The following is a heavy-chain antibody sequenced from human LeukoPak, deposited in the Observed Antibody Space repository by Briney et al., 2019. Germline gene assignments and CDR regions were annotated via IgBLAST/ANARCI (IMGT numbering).Heavy chain of an antibody. D-gene: IGHD3-16*02. V-gene: IGHV1-24*01. CDR1: GYTLTELS. CDR2: FDPEDGET. Sequence: ASVKVSCKVSGYTLTELSMHWVRQAPGKGLEWMGGFDPEDGETIYAQKFQGRVTMTEDTSTDTAYMELSSLRSEDTAVYYCATLVGGSRLGELSFPENWFDPWGQGTLVTVSS. CDR3: ATLVGGSRLGELSFPENWFDP. J-gene: IGHJ5*02.